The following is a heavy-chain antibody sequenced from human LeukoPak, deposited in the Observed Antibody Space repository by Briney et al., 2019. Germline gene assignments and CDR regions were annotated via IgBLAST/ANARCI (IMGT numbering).Heavy chain of an antibody. D-gene: IGHD6-13*01. J-gene: IGHJ4*02. Sequence: ASVKVSCKASGYTFTGYYMHWVRQAPGQGLEWMGWINPNSGGTNYAQKFQGRVTMTRDTSISTAYMELSRLRSDDTAVYCCARFSRSRSSSWGFFDYWGQGTLVTVSS. V-gene: IGHV1-2*02. CDR2: INPNSGGT. CDR1: GYTFTGYY. CDR3: ARFSRSRSSSWGFFDY.